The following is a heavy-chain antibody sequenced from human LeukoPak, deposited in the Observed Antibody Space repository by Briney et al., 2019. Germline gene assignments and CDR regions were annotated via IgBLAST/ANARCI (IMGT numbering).Heavy chain of an antibody. Sequence: GGSLRLSCAASGFTFSSYSMNWVRQAPGKGLEWVSAISGSGGSTYYADSVKGRFTISRDNSKNTLYLQMNSLRAEDTAVYYRARGGPAAGRFDYWGQGTLVTVSS. CDR1: GFTFSSYS. CDR3: ARGGPAAGRFDY. CDR2: ISGSGGST. J-gene: IGHJ4*02. V-gene: IGHV3-23*01. D-gene: IGHD1-14*01.